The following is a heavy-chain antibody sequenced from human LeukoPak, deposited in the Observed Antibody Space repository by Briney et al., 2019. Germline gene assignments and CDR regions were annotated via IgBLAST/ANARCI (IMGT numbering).Heavy chain of an antibody. CDR1: GGSISSGSYY. D-gene: IGHD2-2*02. V-gene: IGHV4-61*02. CDR2: IYTSGST. J-gene: IGHJ6*03. Sequence: PSETLSLTCTVSGGSISSGSYYWSWIRQPAGKGLEWIGRIYTSGSTNYNPSLKSRVTISVDTSKNQFSLKLSSVTAADTAVYYCARAGGCSSTSCYMEDDYYYYYMDVWGKGTTVTVSS. CDR3: ARAGGCSSTSCYMEDDYYYYYMDV.